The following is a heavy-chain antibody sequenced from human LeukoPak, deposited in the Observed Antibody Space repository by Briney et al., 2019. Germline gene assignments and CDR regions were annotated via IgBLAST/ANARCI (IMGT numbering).Heavy chain of an antibody. CDR2: ISSSSSYI. D-gene: IGHD3-10*01. CDR3: ARVGTAGGEPGSLDY. CDR1: GFTFSSYN. J-gene: IGHJ4*02. V-gene: IGHV3-21*04. Sequence: GGSLRLSCAASGFTFSSYNMNWVRQAPGKGLEWVSSISSSSSYIYYADSVKGRFTVSRDNAKNSLHLQMNSLRAEDTASYYCARVGTAGGEPGSLDYWGQGTLVTVSS.